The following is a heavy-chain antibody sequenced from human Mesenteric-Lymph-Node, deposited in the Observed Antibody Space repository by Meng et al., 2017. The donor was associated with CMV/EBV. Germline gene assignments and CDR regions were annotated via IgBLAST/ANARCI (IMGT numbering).Heavy chain of an antibody. J-gene: IGHJ6*02. CDR2: IFSDGTNK. V-gene: IGHV3-33*03. Sequence: GGSLRLSCAVSGFRFNSYGMHWVRQAPGKGLEWVAGIFSDGTNKDYAESVKGRFIISRDNSKNTLYLQMSSLRAEDTAVYYCAKDRSTTPYGMDVWGQGTTVTVSS. D-gene: IGHD1-26*01. CDR1: GFRFNSYG. CDR3: AKDRSTTPYGMDV.